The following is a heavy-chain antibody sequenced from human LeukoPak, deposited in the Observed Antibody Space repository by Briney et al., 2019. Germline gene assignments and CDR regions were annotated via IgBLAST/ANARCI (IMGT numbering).Heavy chain of an antibody. CDR2: IYPGDSDT. V-gene: IGHV5-51*01. J-gene: IGHJ4*02. CDR1: GYSFTSYW. Sequence: GESLKISCQGSGYSFTSYWIGWVRQMPGKGLEWMGIIYPGDSDTRYSPSFQGQVTISADKSISTAYLQWSSLKASDTAMYYCARLVGYCSGGSCYIDYWGQGTLVTVSS. D-gene: IGHD2-15*01. CDR3: ARLVGYCSGGSCYIDY.